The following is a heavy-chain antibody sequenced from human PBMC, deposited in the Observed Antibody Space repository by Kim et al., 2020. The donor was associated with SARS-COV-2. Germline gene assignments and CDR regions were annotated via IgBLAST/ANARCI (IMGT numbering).Heavy chain of an antibody. Sequence: GGSLRLSCAASGFTFSSYGMHWVRLAPGKGLEWVAVISYDGSNKYYADSVKGRFTISRDNSKNTLYLQMNSLRAEDTAVYYCAKDFTIFGVVIETYYYYYYGMDVWGQGTRVTVSS. CDR1: GFTFSSYG. J-gene: IGHJ6*02. CDR3: AKDFTIFGVVIETYYYYYYGMDV. CDR2: ISYDGSNK. D-gene: IGHD3-3*01. V-gene: IGHV3-30*18.